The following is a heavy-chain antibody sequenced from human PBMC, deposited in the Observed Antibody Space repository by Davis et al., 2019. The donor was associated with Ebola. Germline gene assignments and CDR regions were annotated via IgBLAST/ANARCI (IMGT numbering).Heavy chain of an antibody. Sequence: MPSETLSLTCTVSGGSTSRTLHSCTCIRQLPAKVLEWIGYIYHSGDTYYNPSLKGRLTISVDTSKNQFSLNLTSVTAADTAVYFCARDLIRGGENNYFDPWGQGTLVTVSS. CDR3: ARDLIRGGENNYFDP. V-gene: IGHV4-31*03. CDR1: GGSTSRTLHS. CDR2: IYHSGDT. D-gene: IGHD3-10*01. J-gene: IGHJ5*02.